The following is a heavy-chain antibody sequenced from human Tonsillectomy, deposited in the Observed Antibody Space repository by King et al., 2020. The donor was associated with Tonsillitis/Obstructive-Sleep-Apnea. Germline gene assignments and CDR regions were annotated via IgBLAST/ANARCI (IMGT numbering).Heavy chain of an antibody. J-gene: IGHJ3*02. CDR1: GNSFTSYW. D-gene: IGHD6-19*01. Sequence: VQLVQSGAEVKKPGESLKISCKGSGNSFTSYWIGWVRQMPGRGLEWMGIIYPGDSDTRYIPSFQGQVTISADKSISTAYLQWSSLKASDTAMYYCARDLAVAGMNAFDIWGQGTMVIVSS. V-gene: IGHV5-51*01. CDR3: ARDLAVAGMNAFDI. CDR2: IYPGDSDT.